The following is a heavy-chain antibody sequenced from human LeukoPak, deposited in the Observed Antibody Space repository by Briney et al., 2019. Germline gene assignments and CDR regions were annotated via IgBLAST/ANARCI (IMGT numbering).Heavy chain of an antibody. J-gene: IGHJ4*02. Sequence: PSETLSLTCTVSGGSISSSSYYWSWIRQPPGKGLEWIGEINHSGSTNYNPSLKSRVTISVDTSKNQFSLKLSSVTAADTAVYYCARGRGFGYWGQGTLVTVSS. CDR3: ARGRGFGY. CDR2: INHSGST. D-gene: IGHD3-10*01. V-gene: IGHV4-39*07. CDR1: GGSISSSSYY.